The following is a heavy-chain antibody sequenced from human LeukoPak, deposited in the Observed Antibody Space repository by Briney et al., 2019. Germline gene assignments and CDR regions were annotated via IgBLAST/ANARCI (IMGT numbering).Heavy chain of an antibody. V-gene: IGHV4-34*01. CDR1: DGSFGAYY. CDR2: INHSGST. J-gene: IGHJ4*02. CDR3: ARRQNWGSPDY. Sequence: SETLSLTCAVYDGSFGAYYWSWIRQPPGKGLEWIGEINHSGSTNYNPSLKSRVNISVDTSKNQFSLKLSSVTAADTAVYYCARRQNWGSPDYWGQGALVTVSS. D-gene: IGHD7-27*01.